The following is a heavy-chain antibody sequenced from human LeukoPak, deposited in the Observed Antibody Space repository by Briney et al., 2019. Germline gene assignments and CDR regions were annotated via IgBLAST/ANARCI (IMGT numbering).Heavy chain of an antibody. V-gene: IGHV4-59*01. J-gene: IGHJ3*02. CDR1: GDSISNYY. CDR3: ARYRNEALFAFDI. Sequence: SESLSLTCTVSGDSISNYYWSWIRQPPGKGLEWIGYIYYSGNTDYNPSLKSRVTISVGTSKNQFSLRLNSVTAADTAVYYCARYRNEALFAFDIWGQGTMVTVSS. D-gene: IGHD1-14*01. CDR2: IYYSGNT.